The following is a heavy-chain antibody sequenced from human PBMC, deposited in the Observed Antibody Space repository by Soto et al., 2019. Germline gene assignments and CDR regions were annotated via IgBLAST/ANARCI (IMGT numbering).Heavy chain of an antibody. CDR3: AKNVWGITIFGGMDV. CDR1: GFTFSSYA. V-gene: IGHV3-23*01. CDR2: ISGSGGST. J-gene: IGHJ6*02. Sequence: EMQLLESGGGLVQPGGSLRLSCAASGFTFSSYAMSWVRQAPGKGLEWVSAISGSGGSTYYADSVKGRFTISRDNSKNTLYLQMNSLRAKDTAVYYCAKNVWGITIFGGMDVWGQGTTVTVSS. D-gene: IGHD3-9*01.